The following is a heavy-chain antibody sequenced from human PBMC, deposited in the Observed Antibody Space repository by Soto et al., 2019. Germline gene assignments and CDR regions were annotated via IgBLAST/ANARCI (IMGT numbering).Heavy chain of an antibody. CDR2: IYYSGST. CDR3: ARYIVVVPAARSNWFDP. Sequence: ETLSLTCTVPGGSVSSGSYYWSWIRQPPGKGLEWIGHIYYSGSTNYNPSLKSRVTIAVDTSKNQFSLKLSSVTAADTAVYYCARYIVVVPAARSNWFDPWGQGTLVTVSS. V-gene: IGHV4-61*01. CDR1: GGSVSSGSYY. J-gene: IGHJ5*02. D-gene: IGHD2-2*01.